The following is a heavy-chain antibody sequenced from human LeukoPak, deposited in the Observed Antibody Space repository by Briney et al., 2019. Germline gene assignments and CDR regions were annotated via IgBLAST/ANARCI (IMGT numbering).Heavy chain of an antibody. Sequence: SETLSLTCTVSGYSISSGYYWGWIRQPPGKGLEWIGSIYHSGSTYYNPSLKNRVTISVDTSKNQFSLKLSSVTAADTAVYYCARDLTGSDAFDIWGQGTMVTVSS. CDR3: ARDLTGSDAFDI. D-gene: IGHD1-26*01. V-gene: IGHV4-38-2*02. CDR1: GYSISSGYY. J-gene: IGHJ3*02. CDR2: IYHSGST.